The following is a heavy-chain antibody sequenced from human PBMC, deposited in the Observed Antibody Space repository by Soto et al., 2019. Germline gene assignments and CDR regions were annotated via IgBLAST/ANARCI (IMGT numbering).Heavy chain of an antibody. Sequence: SVSGGKIIGGGGYWIWIRQNPGKGLEWIGYIYYSGSTYYNPSLKSRVTISVDTSRNQFSLKVSSVTAADTAVYYCARLGGYCSSTSWCGHYAMDVRGQGPTVTVSS. CDR3: ARLGGYCSSTSWCGHYAMDV. V-gene: IGHV4-31*03. CDR1: GGKIIGGGGY. CDR2: IYYSGST. D-gene: IGHD2-2*01. J-gene: IGHJ6*02.